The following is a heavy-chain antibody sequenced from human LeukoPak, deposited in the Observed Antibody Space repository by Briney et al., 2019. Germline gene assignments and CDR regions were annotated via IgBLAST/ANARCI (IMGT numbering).Heavy chain of an antibody. V-gene: IGHV1-46*01. CDR1: GYTFTSYY. Sequence: GASVKVSCKASGYTFTSYYMHWVRQAPGQGLEWMGIINPSGGSTSYAQKFQGRVTMTRDMSTSTVYMELSSLRSEDTAVYYCARGFNVVVPAAFLDYWGQGTLVTVSS. J-gene: IGHJ4*02. CDR3: ARGFNVVVPAAFLDY. CDR2: INPSGGST. D-gene: IGHD2-2*01.